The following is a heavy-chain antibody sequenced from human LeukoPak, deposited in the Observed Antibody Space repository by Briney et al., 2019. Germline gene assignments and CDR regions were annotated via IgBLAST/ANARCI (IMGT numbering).Heavy chain of an antibody. V-gene: IGHV3-30-3*01. CDR3: ARDEGWVFDY. Sequence: GGSLRLSCAASGFTFSSYAMHWVRQAPGKGLEWVAVISCDGSNKYYADSVKGRFTISRDNSKNTLYLQMNSLRAEDTAVYYCARDEGWVFDYWGQGTLVTVSS. CDR2: ISCDGSNK. CDR1: GFTFSSYA. J-gene: IGHJ4*02. D-gene: IGHD1-26*01.